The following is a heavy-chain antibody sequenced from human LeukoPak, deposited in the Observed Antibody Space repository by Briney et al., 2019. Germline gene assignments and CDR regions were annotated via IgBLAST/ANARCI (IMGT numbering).Heavy chain of an antibody. V-gene: IGHV3-74*01. CDR3: ATTGTHDAFDI. J-gene: IGHJ3*02. CDR1: RFTFSVHW. Sequence: GGSLRLSCAASRFTFSVHWMHWVRQAPGKGLEWVSRINPDESDKAYADSVKGRFTISRDNAKNSLYLQMNSLRAEDTAVYYCATTGTHDAFDIWGQGTMVTVSS. D-gene: IGHD1-1*01. CDR2: INPDESDK.